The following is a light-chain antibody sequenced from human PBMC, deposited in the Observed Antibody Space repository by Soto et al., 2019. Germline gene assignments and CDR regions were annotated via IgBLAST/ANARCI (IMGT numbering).Light chain of an antibody. CDR3: SPYTATRTYV. V-gene: IGLV2-14*01. CDR1: NSDVGAYNY. Sequence: QSVLTQPASVSGSPGQSVSISCTGTNSDVGAYNYVSWYQHHPGEAPKIIIYDVSDRPSGVSNRFSGSKSGNTASLTISGLQAEDEADYYCSPYTATRTYVFGTGTKVIGL. CDR2: DVS. J-gene: IGLJ1*01.